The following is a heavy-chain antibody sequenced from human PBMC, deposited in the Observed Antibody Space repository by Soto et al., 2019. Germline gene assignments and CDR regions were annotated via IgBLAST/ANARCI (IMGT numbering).Heavy chain of an antibody. CDR3: AKDISAYTGYFDY. CDR1: GYTFTSYY. CDR2: IKPGGSYT. J-gene: IGHJ4*02. V-gene: IGHV1-46*01. Sequence: ASVKVSCKASGYTFTSYYIHWVRQAPGIGLEWMALIKPGGSYTTYAQKFQGRVTLTSDTSTSAVYMELSSLRPDDTAVYYCAKDISAYTGYFDYWGQGTLVTVSS. D-gene: IGHD3-22*01.